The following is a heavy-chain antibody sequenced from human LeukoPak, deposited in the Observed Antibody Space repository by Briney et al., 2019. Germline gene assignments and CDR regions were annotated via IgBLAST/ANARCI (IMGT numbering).Heavy chain of an antibody. CDR3: ASDCSSSSCLQSDY. CDR1: GFTLTTYE. V-gene: IGHV3-48*03. J-gene: IGHJ4*02. D-gene: IGHD2-2*01. Sequence: GGSLRLSCVASGFTLTTYEMIWVRQAPGKGLEWVSYITSSSSNKYYADSVEGRFTISRDNAKNSLYLQTNSLRAEDTAVYYSASDCSSSSCLQSDYWGQGTLVTVSS. CDR2: ITSSSSNK.